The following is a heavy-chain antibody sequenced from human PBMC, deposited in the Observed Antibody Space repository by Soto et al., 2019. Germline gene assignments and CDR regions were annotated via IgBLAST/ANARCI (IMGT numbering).Heavy chain of an antibody. CDR3: ARRYGASFDY. CDR1: GSSINSSNW. D-gene: IGHD4-17*01. V-gene: IGHV4-4*02. J-gene: IGHJ4*02. Sequence: SETLCLNSAATGSSINSSNWWSWVCQPPGKGLEWIGEIYHSGSTNYNPSLKSRVTISVDTSKNQFSLKLSSVTAADTAVYYCARRYGASFDYWGQGTLVTVS. CDR2: IYHSGST.